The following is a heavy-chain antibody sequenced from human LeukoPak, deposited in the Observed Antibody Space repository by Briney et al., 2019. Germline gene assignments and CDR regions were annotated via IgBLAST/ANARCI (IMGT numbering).Heavy chain of an antibody. J-gene: IGHJ6*03. CDR1: GGSFSGYY. D-gene: IGHD3-3*01. CDR3: ARGSEVFGVVRYYYYMDV. V-gene: IGHV4-34*01. Sequence: SETLSLSCAVYGGSFSGYYWSWIRQPPEKGLEWIGEINHSGSTNYNPSLKSRVTISVDTPKNQFSLKLSSVTAADTAVYYCARGSEVFGVVRYYYYMDVWGKGTTVTVSS. CDR2: INHSGST.